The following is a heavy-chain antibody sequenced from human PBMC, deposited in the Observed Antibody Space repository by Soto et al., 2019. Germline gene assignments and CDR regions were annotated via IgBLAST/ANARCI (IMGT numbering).Heavy chain of an antibody. CDR3: ARAFGSWSDF. CDR2: ISASGRT. J-gene: IGHJ4*02. CDR1: GDSISRSY. D-gene: IGHD3-3*01. Sequence: QVQVVESGPGLVAPSETLSLTCTVSGDSISRSYWTWIRQPAGKGLEWIGRISASGRTTYNPSLKSRATMSLDTSANLFSLKIKSVTAADTAVYYCARAFGSWSDFWGQGTLVTVSS. V-gene: IGHV4-4*07.